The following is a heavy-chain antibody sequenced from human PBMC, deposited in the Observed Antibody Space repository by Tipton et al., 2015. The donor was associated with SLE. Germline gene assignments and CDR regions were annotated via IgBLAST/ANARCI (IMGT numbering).Heavy chain of an antibody. CDR2: IYYSGST. J-gene: IGHJ6*02. CDR1: GGSISSSSYY. CDR3: ARVLYHYGMDV. Sequence: TLSLTCTVSGGSISSSSYYWSWSRQPPGKGLEWIGYIYYSGSTNYNPSLKSRVTISVDTSKNQFSLKLSSVAAADTAVYYCARVLYHYGMDVWGQGTTVTVSS. V-gene: IGHV4-61*01.